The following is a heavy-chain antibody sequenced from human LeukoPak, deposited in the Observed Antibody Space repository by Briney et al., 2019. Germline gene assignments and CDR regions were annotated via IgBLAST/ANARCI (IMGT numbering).Heavy chain of an antibody. D-gene: IGHD1-26*01. CDR2: IYPNSGGA. CDR3: ARGYFGSSPRTGYYYYYYYMDV. CDR1: GYTFTGYY. Sequence: GASVKVSCKASGYTFTGYYMHWVRQAPGQGLEWMGWIYPNSGGANYAQKFQGRVTMTRDTSISTAYMELRSLRSDDTAVYYCARGYFGSSPRTGYYYYYYYMDVWGKGTTVTVSS. V-gene: IGHV1-2*02. J-gene: IGHJ6*03.